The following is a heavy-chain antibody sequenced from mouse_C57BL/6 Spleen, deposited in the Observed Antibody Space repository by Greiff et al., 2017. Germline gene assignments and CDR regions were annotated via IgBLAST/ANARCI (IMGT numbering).Heavy chain of an antibody. D-gene: IGHD1-1*01. Sequence: VQVVESGAELVRPGTSVKVSCKASGYAFTNYLIEWVKQRPGQGLEWIGVINPGSGGTNYNEKFKGKATLTADKSSSTAYMQLSSLTSEDSAVYFCARHGSSTFDYWGQGTTLTVSS. CDR2: INPGSGGT. V-gene: IGHV1-54*01. CDR1: GYAFTNYL. J-gene: IGHJ2*01. CDR3: ARHGSSTFDY.